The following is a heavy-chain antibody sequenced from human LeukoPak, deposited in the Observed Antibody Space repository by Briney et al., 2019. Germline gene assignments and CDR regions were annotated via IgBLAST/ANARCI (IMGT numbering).Heavy chain of an antibody. CDR3: ARDDSDYDFWSGYYPNWFDP. V-gene: IGHV3-7*01. CDR2: IKQDGSEK. D-gene: IGHD3-3*01. Sequence: GGSLRLSCATSGFSFSNYWMSWVRQAPGKGLEWVANIKQDGSEKYYVDSVKGRFTISRDNAKNSLYLQMNSLRAEDTAVYYCARDDSDYDFWSGYYPNWFDPWGQGTLVTVSS. J-gene: IGHJ5*02. CDR1: GFSFSNYW.